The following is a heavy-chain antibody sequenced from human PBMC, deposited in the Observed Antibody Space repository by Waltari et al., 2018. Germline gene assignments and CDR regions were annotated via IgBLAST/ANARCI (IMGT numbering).Heavy chain of an antibody. CDR1: GGSISSYY. Sequence: QVQLQESGPGLVKPSETLSLTCTVPGGSISSYYWSWLRQPAGKGLEWIGRIYTSGSTNYNPSLKRRVTMSVDTSKNQFSLKLSSVTAADTAVYYCAREATIFGAYYYYYMDVWGKGTTVTISS. CDR2: IYTSGST. CDR3: AREATIFGAYYYYYMDV. J-gene: IGHJ6*03. D-gene: IGHD3-3*01. V-gene: IGHV4-4*07.